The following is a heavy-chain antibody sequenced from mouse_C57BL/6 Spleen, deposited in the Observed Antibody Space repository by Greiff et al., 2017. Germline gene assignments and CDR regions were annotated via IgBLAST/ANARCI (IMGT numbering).Heavy chain of an antibody. D-gene: IGHD1-1*01. CDR3: ARDYGSSRGLDYFDY. CDR1: GYSFTGYY. J-gene: IGHJ2*01. V-gene: IGHV1-42*01. CDR2: INPSTGGT. Sequence: EVKLMESGPELVKPGASVKISCKASGYSFTGYYMNWVKQSPEKSLEWIGEINPSTGGTTYNQKFKAKATLTVDKSSSTAYMQLKSLTSEDSAVYYCARDYGSSRGLDYFDYWGQGTTLTVSS.